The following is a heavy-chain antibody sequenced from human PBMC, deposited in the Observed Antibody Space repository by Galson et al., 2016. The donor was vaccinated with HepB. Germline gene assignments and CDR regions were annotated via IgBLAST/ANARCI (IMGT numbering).Heavy chain of an antibody. CDR1: GFSFSNSG. CDR3: ASLWQLGY. J-gene: IGHJ4*02. D-gene: IGHD6-6*01. Sequence: SLRLSCAASGFSFSNSGMSWVRQAPGKGLEWVSSITSSSSYIYYADSVKGRFTISRDNAKNSVYLQMNSLRAEDTAVYYCASLWQLGYWGQGILVTVSS. V-gene: IGHV3-21*01. CDR2: ITSSSSYI.